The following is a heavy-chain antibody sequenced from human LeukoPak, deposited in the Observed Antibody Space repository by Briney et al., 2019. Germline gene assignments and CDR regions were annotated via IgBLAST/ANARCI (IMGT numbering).Heavy chain of an antibody. CDR1: GYNFTGYW. CDR2: IDPSDSYT. CDR3: ARLVGGTVDY. D-gene: IGHD1-26*01. J-gene: IGHJ4*02. Sequence: GESLRISCKGSGYNFTGYWISWVRQMPGKGLEWMGRIDPSDSYTNYSPSFQGHVTISADKSICTAYLQCSSLKASDTAMYYCARLVGGTVDYWGQGTLVTVSS. V-gene: IGHV5-10-1*01.